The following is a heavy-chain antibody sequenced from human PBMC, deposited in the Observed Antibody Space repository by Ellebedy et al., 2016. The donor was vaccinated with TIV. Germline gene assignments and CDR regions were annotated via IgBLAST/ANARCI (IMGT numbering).Heavy chain of an antibody. D-gene: IGHD1-26*01. Sequence: AASVKVSCKTSGYTFGTYGITWVRQAPGQGLAWMGWIAPNDGRTNYAQKLQGRVTITTDTSTSTAYMELRSLRSEDTAVYYCARGEVLLDYWGQGTLVTVSS. V-gene: IGHV1-18*01. CDR1: GYTFGTYG. CDR2: IAPNDGRT. J-gene: IGHJ4*02. CDR3: ARGEVLLDY.